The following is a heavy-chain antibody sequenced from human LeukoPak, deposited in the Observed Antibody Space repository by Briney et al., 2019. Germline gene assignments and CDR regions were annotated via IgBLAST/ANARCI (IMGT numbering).Heavy chain of an antibody. V-gene: IGHV4-4*07. CDR3: AREWADGCSGGSCYSLGYYYYYMDV. CDR1: GGSISSYY. D-gene: IGHD2-15*01. CDR2: IYTSGST. J-gene: IGHJ6*03. Sequence: NPSETLSLTCTVSGGSISSYYWSWIRQPAGKGLERIGRIYTSGSTNYNPSLKSRVTMSVDTSKNQFSLKLSSVTAADTAVYYCAREWADGCSGGSCYSLGYYYYYMDVWGKGTTVTVSS.